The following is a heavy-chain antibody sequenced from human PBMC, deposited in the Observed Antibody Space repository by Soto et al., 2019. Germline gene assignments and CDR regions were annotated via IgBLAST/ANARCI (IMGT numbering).Heavy chain of an antibody. CDR1: GISLSTSGVG. Sequence: QITVKGSGPTLVKPTQTLTLTCSLSGISLSTSGVGLGWIRQTPGKALEWLALIYWNDDKHYTPSLKSRLTNAEDTSKNQAVLTMTNMDPVDTATYYCARGLATLPVFAFAVWGQGTVVTVSS. D-gene: IGHD6-6*01. CDR2: IYWNDDK. CDR3: ARGLATLPVFAFAV. J-gene: IGHJ3*01. V-gene: IGHV2-5*01.